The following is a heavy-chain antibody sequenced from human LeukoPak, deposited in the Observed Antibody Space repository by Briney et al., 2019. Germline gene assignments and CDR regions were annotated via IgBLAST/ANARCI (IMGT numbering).Heavy chain of an antibody. J-gene: IGHJ3*02. Sequence: ASVKVSCKASGYTFTSYDINWVRQATGQGLEWMEWMNPNSGNTGYAQKFQDRVTMTKDTSISTAYMELSSLRSEDTAVYYCARGNEVARDAFDIWGQGTMVTVSS. CDR3: ARGNEVARDAFDI. CDR2: MNPNSGNT. D-gene: IGHD1-1*01. V-gene: IGHV1-8*01. CDR1: GYTFTSYD.